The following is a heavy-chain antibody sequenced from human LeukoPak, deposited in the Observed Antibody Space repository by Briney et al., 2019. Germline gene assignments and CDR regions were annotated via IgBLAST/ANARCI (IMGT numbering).Heavy chain of an antibody. CDR3: AREYGDYAIDY. D-gene: IGHD4-17*01. J-gene: IGHJ4*02. CDR2: IYYSGST. V-gene: IGHV4-59*01. Sequence: SETLSLTCIASGGSISSYYWSWIRQPPGKGREWMGYIYYSGSTNYNPSLKSRVTISVDTSKNQFSLKLSSVTAADTAVYYCAREYGDYAIDYWGQGTLVTVSS. CDR1: GGSISSYY.